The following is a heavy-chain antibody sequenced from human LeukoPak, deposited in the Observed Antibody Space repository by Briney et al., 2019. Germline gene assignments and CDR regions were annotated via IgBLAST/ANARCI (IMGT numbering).Heavy chain of an antibody. CDR3: ARDQRVTGRPDIDY. D-gene: IGHD6-6*01. Sequence: GGSLRLSCAASGFTFRNYWLHWVRQTPGKGLVWVSRISSDGCSTTYADSVKGRFTISRDNAKNTLYLQMNNLRAEDTAMYYCARDQRVTGRPDIDYWGQGTLVIVSS. J-gene: IGHJ4*02. CDR1: GFTFRNYW. CDR2: ISSDGCST. V-gene: IGHV3-74*03.